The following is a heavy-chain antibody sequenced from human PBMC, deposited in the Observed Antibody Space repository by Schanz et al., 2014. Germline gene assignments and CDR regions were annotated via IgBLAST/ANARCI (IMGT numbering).Heavy chain of an antibody. D-gene: IGHD3-22*01. CDR1: GRTFSSYA. CDR3: ARSNGYDTSDYYNSFDS. V-gene: IGHV1-69*02. J-gene: IGHJ5*01. Sequence: QVQLVQSGAAVKKPGSSVKVSCKASGRTFSSYAISWVRQAPGQGLEWMGRIIPILSIATYAHKFQGRLTITADKTTSTTCMDLSSLSPEDTAVYYFARSNGYDTSDYYNSFDSWGQGTLVTVSS. CDR2: IIPILSIA.